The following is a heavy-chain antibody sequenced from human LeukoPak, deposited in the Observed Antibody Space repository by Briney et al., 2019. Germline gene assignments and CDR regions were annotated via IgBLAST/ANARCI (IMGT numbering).Heavy chain of an antibody. CDR1: GYTFTGYY. Sequence: ASVKVSCKASGYTFTGYYMHWVRQAPGRGLEWMGWIDPNSGGTNYAQKFQGRVTMTRDTSISTAYMELSRLRSDDTAVYYCARDETYSSSWSFDYWGQGTLVTVSS. CDR3: ARDETYSSSWSFDY. CDR2: IDPNSGGT. J-gene: IGHJ4*02. V-gene: IGHV1-2*02. D-gene: IGHD6-13*01.